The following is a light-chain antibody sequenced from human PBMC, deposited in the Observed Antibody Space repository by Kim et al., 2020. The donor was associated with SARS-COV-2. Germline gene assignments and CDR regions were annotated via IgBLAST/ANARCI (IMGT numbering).Light chain of an antibody. Sequence: GQWLTISCSGIISNIGSNVVNRYPQLPGPAPKHLMYINDYRPSRVPDRFSGSKSGTSASLAISGLQSEDEADYYCAAWDDSLKGSVFGGGTQLTVL. J-gene: IGLJ3*02. CDR2: IND. V-gene: IGLV1-44*01. CDR3: AAWDDSLKGSV. CDR1: ISNIGSNV.